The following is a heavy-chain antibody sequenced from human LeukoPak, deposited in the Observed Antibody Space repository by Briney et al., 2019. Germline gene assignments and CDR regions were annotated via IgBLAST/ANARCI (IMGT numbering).Heavy chain of an antibody. J-gene: IGHJ4*02. CDR3: ARGYAETAMVSLPFDY. Sequence: SETLSLTCAVYDGSLSGYYWSWIRQPPGKGLEWIGEINHSGSTDYNPSLKSRVTISVDTSKNQFSLKLSSVTAADTAVYYCARGYAETAMVSLPFDYWGQGTLVTVSS. D-gene: IGHD5-18*01. CDR2: INHSGST. V-gene: IGHV4-34*01. CDR1: DGSLSGYY.